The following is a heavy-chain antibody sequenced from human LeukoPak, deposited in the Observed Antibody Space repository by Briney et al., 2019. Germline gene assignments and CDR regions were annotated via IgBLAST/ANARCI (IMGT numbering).Heavy chain of an antibody. D-gene: IGHD3-9*01. CDR1: GGSFSGYY. CDR2: INHSEST. J-gene: IGHJ4*02. CDR3: ARKGHYDTLTGFDY. Sequence: SETLSLTCAVYGGSFSGYYWSWLRQPPGKGLEWFGEINHSESTNYNPSLKSLVTISVDTSKKQFSLKLSSVTAADTAVYYCARKGHYDTLTGFDYWGQGILVTVSS. V-gene: IGHV4-34*01.